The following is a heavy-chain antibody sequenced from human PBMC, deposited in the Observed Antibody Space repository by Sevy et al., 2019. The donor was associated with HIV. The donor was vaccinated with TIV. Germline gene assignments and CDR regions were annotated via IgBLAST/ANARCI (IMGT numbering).Heavy chain of an antibody. CDR1: GFTFSSYS. CDR3: ARDRCSSTSCYRDYYYGMDV. Sequence: GGSLRLSCAASGFTFSSYSMNWVRQAPGKGLEWVSYISSSRSTIYYADSVKGRFTTSRDNAKNSLYLQMNSLRAEDTAVYYCARDRCSSTSCYRDYYYGMDVWGQGTTVTVSS. CDR2: ISSSRSTI. J-gene: IGHJ6*02. D-gene: IGHD2-2*02. V-gene: IGHV3-48*01.